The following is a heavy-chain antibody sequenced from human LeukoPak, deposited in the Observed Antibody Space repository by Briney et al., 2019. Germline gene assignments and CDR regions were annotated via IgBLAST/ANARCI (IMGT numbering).Heavy chain of an antibody. D-gene: IGHD3/OR15-3a*01. CDR3: ARHRRHFDFSTGYYAGPFDI. CDR1: GGSISSYY. Sequence: PSETLSLTCTVSGGSISSYYWSWIRQPPGKGLEWIGYIYYSGNTNYNPSLKSRVTISVDTSKNQFSLKLSSVTAADTAVYYCARHRRHFDFSTGYYAGPFDIWGQGTVVTVSS. CDR2: IYYSGNT. J-gene: IGHJ3*02. V-gene: IGHV4-59*08.